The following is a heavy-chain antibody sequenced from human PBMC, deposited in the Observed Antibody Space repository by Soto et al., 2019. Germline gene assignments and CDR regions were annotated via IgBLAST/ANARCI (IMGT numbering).Heavy chain of an antibody. V-gene: IGHV1-18*01. CDR1: GSTLSSFG. Sequence: GASVKVSCKASGSTLSSFGISWVRQAPGQGLEWMGWISAHNGYTVYAQKFQGRVAMTSDTSTTTAYMELRSLKSDDTAIYYCANDPADYFYGMDVWGQGTTVTVSS. CDR3: ANDPADYFYGMDV. CDR2: ISAHNGYT. J-gene: IGHJ6*02.